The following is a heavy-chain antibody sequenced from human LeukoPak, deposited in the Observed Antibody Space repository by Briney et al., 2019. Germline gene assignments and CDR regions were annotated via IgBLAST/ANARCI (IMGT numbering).Heavy chain of an antibody. CDR3: ARGSPSRRSVVVVAANRNAFDI. D-gene: IGHD2-15*01. CDR2: INHSGST. J-gene: IGHJ3*02. V-gene: IGHV4-34*01. Sequence: KPSETLSLTCAVYGGSFSGYYWSWIRQPPGKGLEWIGEINHSGSTNYNPSLKSRVTISVDTSKNQFSLKLSSVTAADTAVYYCARGSPSRRSVVVVAANRNAFDIWGQGTMVTVSS. CDR1: GGSFSGYY.